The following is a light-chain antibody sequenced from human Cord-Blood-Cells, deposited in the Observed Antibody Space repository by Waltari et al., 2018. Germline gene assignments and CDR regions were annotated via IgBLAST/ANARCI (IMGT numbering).Light chain of an antibody. J-gene: IGKJ1*01. CDR1: QHIITY. V-gene: IGKV1-39*01. CDR3: QQSYSTPPT. CDR2: AAS. Sequence: DIQMTQSPSSLSASVGDRVTITSRASQHIITYLNWYQQKPGKAPNTLIYAASSLQSGVPSMFSGSGSGTDFTLTNSSLQPEDFATYYCQQSYSTPPTFGQGTKVEIK.